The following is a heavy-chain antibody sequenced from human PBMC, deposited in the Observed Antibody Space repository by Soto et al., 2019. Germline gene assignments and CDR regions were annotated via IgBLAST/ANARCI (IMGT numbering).Heavy chain of an antibody. CDR3: ARDRRGSGLGDGMDV. V-gene: IGHV4-30-4*01. J-gene: IGHJ6*02. D-gene: IGHD3-10*01. CDR1: GGSISSGDYY. Sequence: LSLTCTVSGGSISSGDYYWSWIRQPPGKGLEWIGYIYYSGSTYYNPSLKSRVTISVDTSKNQFSLKLSSVTAADTAVYYCARDRRGSGLGDGMDVWGQGTTVTVSS. CDR2: IYYSGST.